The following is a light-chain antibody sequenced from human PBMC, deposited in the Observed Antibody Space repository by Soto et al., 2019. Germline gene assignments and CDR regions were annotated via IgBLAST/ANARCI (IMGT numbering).Light chain of an antibody. CDR3: QQYNNWPPST. Sequence: EIVLTQSPGNLSLSPGERATLSCRASQSISRTYLGWYQQKPGQAPRLLIYGASTRATGIPARFSGSGSGTEFTLTISSLQSEDFAVYYCQQYNNWPPSTFGQGTKVEIK. CDR1: QSISRTY. CDR2: GAS. V-gene: IGKV3-15*01. J-gene: IGKJ1*01.